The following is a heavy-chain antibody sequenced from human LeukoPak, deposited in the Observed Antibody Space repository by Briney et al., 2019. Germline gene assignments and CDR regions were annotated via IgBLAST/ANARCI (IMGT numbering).Heavy chain of an antibody. CDR3: ARVSERLLPSFKWFDP. CDR1: EFTFSNYA. CDR2: ISYDGSNK. V-gene: IGHV3-30-3*01. D-gene: IGHD2-21*02. Sequence: GGSLRLSCAASEFTFSNYAMHWVRQAPGKGLEWVAVISYDGSNKYYADSVKGRFTISRDNSKNKLYLQMNSLRPEDTALYYCARVSERLLPSFKWFDPWGQGTLVTVSS. J-gene: IGHJ5*02.